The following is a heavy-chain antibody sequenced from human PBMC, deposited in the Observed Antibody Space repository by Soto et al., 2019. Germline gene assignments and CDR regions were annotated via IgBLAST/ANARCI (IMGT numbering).Heavy chain of an antibody. CDR1: GFTFTSSA. CDR2: IVVGSGNT. CDR3: AAAYYDILTGYYSPAAFDI. D-gene: IGHD3-9*01. V-gene: IGHV1-58*02. J-gene: IGHJ3*02. Sequence: SVKVSCKTSGFTFTSSAMQCVRQTRGQRLEWIGWIVVGSGNTHYAQKFQERVTITRDMSTSTAYMELSSLRSEDTAVYYCAAAYYDILTGYYSPAAFDIWGQGTMVTGSS.